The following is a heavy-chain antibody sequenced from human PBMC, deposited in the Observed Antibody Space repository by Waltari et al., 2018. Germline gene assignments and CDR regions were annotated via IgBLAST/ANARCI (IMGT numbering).Heavy chain of an antibody. CDR1: GFTVSSNY. V-gene: IGHV3-53*02. Sequence: EVQLVETGGGLIQPGGSLRLSCAASGFTVSSNYMSWVRQAPGKGLEWVSVIYSGGSTYYAESVKGRFTISRDNSKNTLYLQMNSLRAEDTAVYYCARDSIAAAGTAYYYYMDVWGKGTTVTVSS. CDR3: ARDSIAAAGTAYYYYMDV. D-gene: IGHD6-13*01. J-gene: IGHJ6*03. CDR2: IYSGGST.